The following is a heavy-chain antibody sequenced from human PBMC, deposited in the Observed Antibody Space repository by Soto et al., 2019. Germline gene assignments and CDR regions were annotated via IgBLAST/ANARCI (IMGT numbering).Heavy chain of an antibody. V-gene: IGHV5-10-1*01. CDR3: ARXSRITMVRGTYYYGMDV. J-gene: IGHJ6*02. D-gene: IGHD3-10*01. CDR1: GYSFTSYW. Sequence: GQSLKISCKGSGYSFTSYWISWVRQMPGKGLEWMGRIDPSDSYTNYSPSFQGHVTISADKSISTAYLQWSSLKASDTAMYYCARXSRITMVRGTYYYGMDVWGQGTTVTVSS. CDR2: IDPSDSYT.